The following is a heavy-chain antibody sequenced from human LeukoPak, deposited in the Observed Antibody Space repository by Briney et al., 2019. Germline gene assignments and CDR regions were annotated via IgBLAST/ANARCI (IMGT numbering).Heavy chain of an antibody. Sequence: GGSLRLSCAASGFTFSSHWMTWVRQAPGKGLEWVANIKEDGTRKNYVDSVKGRFTISRDNAKNSLYLQMSGLRAEDTAVYYCARDPGWGALDYWGQGALVIVSS. CDR1: GFTFSSHW. J-gene: IGHJ4*02. CDR2: IKEDGTRK. V-gene: IGHV3-7*03. CDR3: ARDPGWGALDY. D-gene: IGHD3-16*01.